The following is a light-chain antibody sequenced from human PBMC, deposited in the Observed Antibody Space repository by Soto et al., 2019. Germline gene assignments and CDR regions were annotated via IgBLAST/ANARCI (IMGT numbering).Light chain of an antibody. CDR2: DAS. Sequence: DIQMTQSPSTLSASVGDRVTITCRASQTISSWLAWYQQKPGKPPKLLIFDASTLQRGVPSRFSGSGSGTEFTLTISSLQPDDFAPYYCQQYNTYWTFGQGTKVDIK. CDR1: QTISSW. V-gene: IGKV1-5*01. CDR3: QQYNTYWT. J-gene: IGKJ1*01.